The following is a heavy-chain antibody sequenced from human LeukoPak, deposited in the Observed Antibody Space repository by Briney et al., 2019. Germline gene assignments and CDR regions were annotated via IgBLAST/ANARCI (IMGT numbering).Heavy chain of an antibody. Sequence: SETLSLTCAVYGGSFSGYYWSWIRQPPGKGLEWIGEINHSGSTNYNPSLKSRVTISVDTSKDQFSLKLSSVTAADTAVYYCARIIGGWVDYWGQGTLVTVSS. CDR1: GGSFSGYY. D-gene: IGHD6-19*01. J-gene: IGHJ4*02. V-gene: IGHV4-34*01. CDR2: INHSGST. CDR3: ARIIGGWVDY.